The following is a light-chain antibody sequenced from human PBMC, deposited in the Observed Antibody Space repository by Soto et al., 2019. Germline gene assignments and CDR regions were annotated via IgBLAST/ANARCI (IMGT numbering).Light chain of an antibody. Sequence: DIQMTQSPSTLSASVGDRVTITCRASQSISRWLAWHQQKPGKAPKLLIYKASSLESGVPSRFSGSGSGTEFTLTISSLQPDDFATYYCQHYNSYSEAFGQGTKVDIK. CDR1: QSISRW. J-gene: IGKJ1*01. V-gene: IGKV1-5*03. CDR3: QHYNSYSEA. CDR2: KAS.